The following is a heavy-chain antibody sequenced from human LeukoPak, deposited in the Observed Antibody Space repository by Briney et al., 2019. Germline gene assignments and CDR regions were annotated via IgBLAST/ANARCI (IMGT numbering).Heavy chain of an antibody. J-gene: IGHJ6*03. D-gene: IGHD6-13*01. CDR2: INHSGST. Sequence: PSETLSLTCAVYGGSFSGYYWSWIRQPPGKGLEWIGEINHSGSTNYNPSLKSRVTISVDTSKNQFSLKLSSVTAADTAVYYCASGRGSSWQTRKCYYYYYMDVWGKGTTVTVSS. V-gene: IGHV4-34*01. CDR3: ASGRGSSWQTRKCYYYYYMDV. CDR1: GGSFSGYY.